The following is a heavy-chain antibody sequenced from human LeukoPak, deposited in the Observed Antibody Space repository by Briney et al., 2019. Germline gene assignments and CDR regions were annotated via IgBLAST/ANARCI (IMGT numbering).Heavy chain of an antibody. D-gene: IGHD3-10*01. J-gene: IGHJ4*02. CDR1: GFTFSGYW. Sequence: GGSLRLSCAASGFTFSGYWMNWVRQAPGKGLEWVANIWEGGSEMHYVDSVKGRFTISGDNVKRSIFLQMNSLRAEETAVYSCVRWGVEAGVDLWGQGTLVTVSS. CDR2: IWEGGSEM. V-gene: IGHV3-7*01. CDR3: VRWGVEAGVDL.